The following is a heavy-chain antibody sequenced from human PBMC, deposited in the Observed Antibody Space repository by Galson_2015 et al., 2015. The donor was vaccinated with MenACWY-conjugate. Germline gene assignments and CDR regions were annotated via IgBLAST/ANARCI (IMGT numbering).Heavy chain of an antibody. V-gene: IGHV3-72*01. CDR2: ARNRANSYTI. D-gene: IGHD4-23*01. CDR3: GRDLYGGNYAMDV. Sequence: SLRLSCAASGFIFSDHYMDWVRQAPGKGLEWVGRARNRANSYTIDYAASVEGRFTISRDDSKNLLYLQMNSLKTEDTAVYYCGRDLYGGNYAMDVWGQGTTVTVSS. J-gene: IGHJ6*02. CDR1: GFIFSDHY.